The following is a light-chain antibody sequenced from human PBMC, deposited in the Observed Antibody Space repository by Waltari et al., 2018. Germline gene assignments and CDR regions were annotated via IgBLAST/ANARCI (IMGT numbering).Light chain of an antibody. CDR2: GAS. V-gene: IGKV3-15*01. J-gene: IGKJ4*01. Sequence: ETVMTQSPATLSVSPGERATLSCSSSQSVSSNLAWYQQKPGQPPRPLIYGASTRATGIPAMFSGSWSGTEFTLTISSLQSEDFAVYYCQQYNDWPPLTFGGGTKVEIK. CDR3: QQYNDWPPLT. CDR1: QSVSSN.